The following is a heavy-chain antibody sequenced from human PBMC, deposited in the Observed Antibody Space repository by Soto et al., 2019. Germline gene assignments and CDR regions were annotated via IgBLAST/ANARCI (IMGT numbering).Heavy chain of an antibody. CDR1: GFTFSSYG. J-gene: IGHJ4*02. CDR2: ISYDGSNK. V-gene: IGHV3-30*18. CDR3: ANRHLN. Sequence: GGSLRLSCAASGFTFSSYGMHWVRQAPGKGLEWVAVISYDGSNKYYADSVKGRFTISRDNSRSSLYLQMDSLRVEDTAVYYCANRHLNWGQGTMVTVSS.